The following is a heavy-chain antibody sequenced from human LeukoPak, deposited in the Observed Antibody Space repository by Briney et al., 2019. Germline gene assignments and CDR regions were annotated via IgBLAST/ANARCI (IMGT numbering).Heavy chain of an antibody. V-gene: IGHV4-59*01. D-gene: IGHD4-17*01. CDR2: IYYSGST. J-gene: IGHJ4*02. CDR1: GGTIRSYY. Sequence: SETLSLTCTVSGGTIRSYYWSWIRQPPGKGLEWIGYIYYSGSTNYNPSLKSRVSISVDTSKNQFSLKLSSVTAADTAVYYCARTGSTVTMLYPFDHWGQGTLVTVSS. CDR3: ARTGSTVTMLYPFDH.